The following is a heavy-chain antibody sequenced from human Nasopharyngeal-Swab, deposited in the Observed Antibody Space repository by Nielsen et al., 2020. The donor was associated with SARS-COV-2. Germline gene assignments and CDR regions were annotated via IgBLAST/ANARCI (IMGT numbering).Heavy chain of an antibody. Sequence: GESLKISCAASGFTFSDYYMSWIRQAPWKGLEWVSYISSSGSTIYYADSVKGRFTISRDNAKNSLYLQMNSLRAEDTAVYYCARDIVGATPNFDYWGQGTLVTVSS. CDR2: ISSSGSTI. D-gene: IGHD1-26*01. CDR3: ARDIVGATPNFDY. CDR1: GFTFSDYY. V-gene: IGHV3-11*04. J-gene: IGHJ4*02.